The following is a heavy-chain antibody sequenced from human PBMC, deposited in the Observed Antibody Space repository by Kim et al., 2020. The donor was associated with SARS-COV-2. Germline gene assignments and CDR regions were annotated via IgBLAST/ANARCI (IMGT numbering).Heavy chain of an antibody. Sequence: GGSLRLSCAASGFTVSSNYMSWVRQAPGKGLEWVSVIYSGGSTYYADSVKGRFTISRDNSKNTLYLQMNSLRAEDTAVYYCASPSDYDSSGYYSFGAFDIWGQGTMVTVSS. J-gene: IGHJ3*02. CDR2: IYSGGST. V-gene: IGHV3-53*01. CDR3: ASPSDYDSSGYYSFGAFDI. CDR1: GFTVSSNY. D-gene: IGHD3-22*01.